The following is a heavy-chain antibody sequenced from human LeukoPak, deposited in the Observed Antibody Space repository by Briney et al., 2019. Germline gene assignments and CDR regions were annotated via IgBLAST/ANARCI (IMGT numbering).Heavy chain of an antibody. V-gene: IGHV1-24*01. Sequence: ASVKVSCKVSGYTLTKLSMHWVRQAPGNGLEWMGTFDPEDGERLYAQKFQGRLTMTEDTSTDTAYMELSSLRSEDTAVYYCATVYSYDSSAYYRLDYWGQGTLVTVSS. J-gene: IGHJ4*02. D-gene: IGHD3-22*01. CDR3: ATVYSYDSSAYYRLDY. CDR1: GYTLTKLS. CDR2: FDPEDGER.